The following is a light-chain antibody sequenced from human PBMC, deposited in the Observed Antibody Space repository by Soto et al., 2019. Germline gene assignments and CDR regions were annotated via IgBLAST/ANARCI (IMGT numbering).Light chain of an antibody. CDR2: DAS. Sequence: EIVLTQSPATLSLSPGERATLSCRASQSVSSYFAWYQQKPGQAPRLLIYDASNRATGIPTRFSGSGSGTDFTLTISSLEPEDFAVYYCQQRRNWPLTVGKGTRLEIK. V-gene: IGKV3-11*01. CDR1: QSVSSY. CDR3: QQRRNWPLT. J-gene: IGKJ5*01.